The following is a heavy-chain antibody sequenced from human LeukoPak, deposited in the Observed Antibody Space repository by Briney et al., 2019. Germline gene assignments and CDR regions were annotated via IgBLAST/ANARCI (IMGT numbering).Heavy chain of an antibody. CDR2: IYSGGST. Sequence: GGSLRLSCAASGFTVSSNYMSWVRQAPGKGLEWVSIIYSGGSTYYADSVKGRFTISGDNSKNTLYLQMNSLRAEDTAVYYCARDRTGQQLTSRKEYYYMDVWGKGTTVTISS. J-gene: IGHJ6*03. V-gene: IGHV3-66*01. D-gene: IGHD4-11*01. CDR1: GFTVSSNY. CDR3: ARDRTGQQLTSRKEYYYMDV.